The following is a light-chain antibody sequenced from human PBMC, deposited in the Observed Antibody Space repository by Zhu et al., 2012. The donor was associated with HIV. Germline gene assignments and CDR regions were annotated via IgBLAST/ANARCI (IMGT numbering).Light chain of an antibody. V-gene: IGKV3-11*01. J-gene: IGKJ4*01. CDR3: QQRSSNWFT. CDR2: DAS. Sequence: IALTQSPPTLSLSPGERATLSCRASQSIGSYLAWYQQRPGQAPRLLMYDASIRATGISARFSGSGSGTDFTLTISSLEPEDFAVYYCQQRSSNWFTFGGGTKVEIK. CDR1: QSIGSY.